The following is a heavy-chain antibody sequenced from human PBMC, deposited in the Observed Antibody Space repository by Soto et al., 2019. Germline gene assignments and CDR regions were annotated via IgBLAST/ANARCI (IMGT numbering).Heavy chain of an antibody. CDR1: GGSVSSGSYY. D-gene: IGHD3-3*01. J-gene: IGHJ5*02. CDR3: ARGYYDFWSGYSIGNWFDP. Sequence: ASETLSLTCTVSGGSVSSGSYYWSWIRQPPGKGLEWIGYIYYSGSTNYNPSLKSRVTISVDTSKNQFSLKLSSVTAADTAVYYCARGYYDFWSGYSIGNWFDPWGQGTLVTVSS. CDR2: IYYSGST. V-gene: IGHV4-61*01.